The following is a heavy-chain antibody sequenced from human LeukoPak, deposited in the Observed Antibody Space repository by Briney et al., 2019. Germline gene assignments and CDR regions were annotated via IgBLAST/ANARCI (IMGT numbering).Heavy chain of an antibody. D-gene: IGHD2-15*01. CDR2: IYYSGST. CDR1: GGSISNGSYY. Sequence: SQTLSLTCAVSGGSISNGSYYWSWIRQPPGKGLEWIGYIYYSGSTNYNPSLKSRVTISVDTSKNQFSLKLSSVTAADTAVYYCARIPPSGPNWYFDLWGRGTLVTVSS. V-gene: IGHV4-61*01. J-gene: IGHJ2*01. CDR3: ARIPPSGPNWYFDL.